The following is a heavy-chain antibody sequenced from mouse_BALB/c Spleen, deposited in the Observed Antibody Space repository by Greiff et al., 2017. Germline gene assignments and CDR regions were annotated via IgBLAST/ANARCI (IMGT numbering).Heavy chain of an antibody. D-gene: IGHD2-1*01. J-gene: IGHJ1*01. CDR1: CYSFPDYH. CDR2: IDPYNGGT. Sequence: VQLPQVGPELGKAGASVKVFCKAFCYSFPDYHLFWVKPSHGKSLEWIGYIDPYNGGTSYNQKFKGKATLTVDKSSSTAFMHLNSLTSEDSAVYYCARCGNYVSWYFDVWGAGTTVTVSS. V-gene: IGHV1S135*01. CDR3: ARCGNYVSWYFDV.